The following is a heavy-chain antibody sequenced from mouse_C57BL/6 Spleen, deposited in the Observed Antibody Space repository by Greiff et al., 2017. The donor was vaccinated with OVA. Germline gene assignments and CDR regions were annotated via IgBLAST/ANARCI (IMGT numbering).Heavy chain of an antibody. CDR1: GFTLSDYY. CDR3: AREGYGYDGYFDV. Sequence: EVQWVESEGGLVQPGSSMKLSCTASGFTLSDYYMAWVRQVPEKGLEWVANINYDGSSTYYLDSLKSRFIISRDNEKNILYLQMSSLKSEDTATYYCAREGYGYDGYFDVWGTGTTVTVSS. CDR2: INYDGSST. D-gene: IGHD2-2*01. V-gene: IGHV5-16*01. J-gene: IGHJ1*03.